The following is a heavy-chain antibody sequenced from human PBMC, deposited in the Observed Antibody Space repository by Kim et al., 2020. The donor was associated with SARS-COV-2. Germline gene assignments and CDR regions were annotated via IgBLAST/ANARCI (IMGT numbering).Heavy chain of an antibody. CDR1: GFTFSSYG. D-gene: IGHD3-10*01. CDR2: IWYDGSNK. Sequence: GGSLRLSCAASGFTFSSYGMHWVRQAPGKGLEWVAVIWYDGSNKYYADSVKGRFTISRDNSKNTLYLQMNSLRAEDTAVYYCARDQGLYGSGSYYAAYYYYGMDVWGQGTTVTVSS. CDR3: ARDQGLYGSGSYYAAYYYYGMDV. V-gene: IGHV3-33*01. J-gene: IGHJ6*02.